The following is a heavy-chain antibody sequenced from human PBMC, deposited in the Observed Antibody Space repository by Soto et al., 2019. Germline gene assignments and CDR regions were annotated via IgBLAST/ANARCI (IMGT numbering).Heavy chain of an antibody. Sequence: AAVKVSCKASGDTFTTYDINWVRQATGHGLEWMGWINPNSGNIGYAQRFQGRVTMTRDTAIRTAYMEVSSLRSDDTAVYYCARGRASGSYYLLDYWGQGTLVTVSS. V-gene: IGHV1-8*01. D-gene: IGHD3-10*01. CDR3: ARGRASGSYYLLDY. J-gene: IGHJ4*02. CDR1: GDTFTTYD. CDR2: INPNSGNI.